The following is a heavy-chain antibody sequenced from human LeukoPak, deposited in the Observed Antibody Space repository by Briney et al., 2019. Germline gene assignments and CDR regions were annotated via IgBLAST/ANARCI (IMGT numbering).Heavy chain of an antibody. CDR1: GGTFSSYG. CDR2: ISAYNGNT. D-gene: IGHD6-19*01. V-gene: IGHV1-18*01. Sequence: ASVKVSCKASGGTFSSYGISWVRQAPGQGLEWMGWISAYNGNTNYAQKLQGRVTMTTDTSTSTAYMELRSLRSDDTAVYYCARDLGSSSGWYWYFDYWGQGTLVTVSS. CDR3: ARDLGSSSGWYWYFDY. J-gene: IGHJ4*02.